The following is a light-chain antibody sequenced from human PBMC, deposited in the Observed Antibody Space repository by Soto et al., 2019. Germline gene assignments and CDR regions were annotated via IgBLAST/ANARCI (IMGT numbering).Light chain of an antibody. J-gene: IGLJ2*01. CDR2: EDD. CDR1: SGSIASNY. Sequence: NFMLTQPHSVSESPGKTITISCTGSSGSIASNYVQWYQQRPGSAPTTVIYEDDQRPSGVPERFSGSIDSSSNSASLTISGLKTEDEADYYCQSYDSNTVVFGGGTKLTVL. V-gene: IGLV6-57*02. CDR3: QSYDSNTVV.